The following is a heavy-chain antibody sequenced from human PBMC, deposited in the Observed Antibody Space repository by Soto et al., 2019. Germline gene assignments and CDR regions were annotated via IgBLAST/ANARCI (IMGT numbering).Heavy chain of an antibody. V-gene: IGHV3-30*18. CDR1: GFTFSSDG. CDR3: AKVPGYMDV. CDR2: ISYDGSNK. Sequence: QVQLVESGGGVVQPGRSLRLSCAASGFTFSSDGVHWVRKAPGKGLEWVAVISYDGSNKYYADSVKGRFTISRDNSKNTLYLQMNSLRAEDTAVYYCAKVPGYMDVWGKGTTVTVSS. J-gene: IGHJ6*03.